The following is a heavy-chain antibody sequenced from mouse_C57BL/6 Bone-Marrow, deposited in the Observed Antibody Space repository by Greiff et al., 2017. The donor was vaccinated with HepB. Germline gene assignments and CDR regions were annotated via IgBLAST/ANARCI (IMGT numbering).Heavy chain of an antibody. J-gene: IGHJ1*03. CDR1: GFTFSSYA. CDR2: ISSGGDYI. V-gene: IGHV5-9-1*02. Sequence: EVQRVESGEGLVKPGGSLKLSCAASGFTFSSYAMSWVRQTPEKRLEWVAYISSGGDYIYYADTVKGRFTISRDNARNTRYLQMSSLKSEDTAMYYCTRERIYYYGSSYWYFDVWGTGTTVTVSS. CDR3: TRERIYYYGSSYWYFDV. D-gene: IGHD1-1*01.